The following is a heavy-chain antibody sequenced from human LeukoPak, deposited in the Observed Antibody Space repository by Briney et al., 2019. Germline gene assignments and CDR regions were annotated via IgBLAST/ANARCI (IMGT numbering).Heavy chain of an antibody. J-gene: IGHJ4*02. CDR1: GGSIRSFY. CDR3: ARHGSGYYFFDY. Sequence: SETLSLTCTVSGGSIRSFYWSWIRQPPGKGLEWIGYIFYSGSTNYNPSLKSRVTISVDTSKNQFSLKLSSVTAADTAVHYCARHGSGYYFFDYWGQGTLVTVSS. CDR2: IFYSGST. V-gene: IGHV4-59*08. D-gene: IGHD3-3*01.